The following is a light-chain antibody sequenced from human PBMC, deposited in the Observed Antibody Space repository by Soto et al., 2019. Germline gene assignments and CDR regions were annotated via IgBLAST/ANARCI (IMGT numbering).Light chain of an antibody. CDR1: QSVSDN. CDR3: QQYDKWPLT. V-gene: IGKV3-15*01. J-gene: IGKJ4*01. CDR2: GAS. Sequence: EVVMTQSPATLSVFPGERATLSCRASQSVSDNVAWYQQKPGQAPRLLIYGASTRATATPARFSGSGSGTEFTLTISSLQPDDFAVYSCQQYDKWPLTFGGGTKVDIK.